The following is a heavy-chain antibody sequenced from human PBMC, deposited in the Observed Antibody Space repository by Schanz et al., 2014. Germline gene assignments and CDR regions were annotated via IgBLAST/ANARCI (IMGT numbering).Heavy chain of an antibody. CDR2: IWYDGSNK. Sequence: QVRLVESGGGVVQPGRSLRLSCAASGFTLSSYGMHWVRQAPGKGLEWVAVIWYDGSNKYYADSVKGRFTISRDNSKNTLFLQMNSLRAEDTALYYCARDRRNADLDYWSHCTLVAVSS. CDR3: ARDRRNADLDY. CDR1: GFTLSSYG. D-gene: IGHD1-1*01. J-gene: IGHJ4*01. V-gene: IGHV3-33*08.